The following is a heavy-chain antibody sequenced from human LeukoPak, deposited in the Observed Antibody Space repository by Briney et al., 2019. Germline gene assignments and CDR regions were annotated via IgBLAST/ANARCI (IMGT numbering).Heavy chain of an antibody. CDR3: ARSPTIYYDSSGYITPDYFDC. J-gene: IGHJ4*02. CDR1: GYSISSGYY. V-gene: IGHV4-38-2*01. CDR2: IYHSGST. Sequence: PSETLSLTCAISGYSISSGYYWAWIRQPPGKGLEWVGSIYHSGSTYYNPSLKSRVTISVDTSKNHFSLMLTSVTAADTAVYYCARSPTIYYDSSGYITPDYFDCWGQGTPVTVSS. D-gene: IGHD3-22*01.